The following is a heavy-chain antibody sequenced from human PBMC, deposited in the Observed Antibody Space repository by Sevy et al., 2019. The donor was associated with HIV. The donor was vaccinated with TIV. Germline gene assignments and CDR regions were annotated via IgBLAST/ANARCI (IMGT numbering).Heavy chain of an antibody. CDR2: IKQDGSVK. V-gene: IGHV3-7*01. J-gene: IGHJ6*02. D-gene: IGHD3-10*01. CDR3: ARDEGNTGIYYYYGMDV. CDR1: GFTFSSYW. Sequence: GGSLRLSCAASGFTFSSYWMSWVRQAPGKGLEWVANIKQDGSVKYYVDSVKVRFTISRDNAKNSLYLQMNSLRAEETAVYYCARDEGNTGIYYYYGMDVWGQWTTVTVSS.